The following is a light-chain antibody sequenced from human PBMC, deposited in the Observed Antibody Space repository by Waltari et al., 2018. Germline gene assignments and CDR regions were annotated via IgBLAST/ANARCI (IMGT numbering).Light chain of an antibody. CDR3: NSYTGSSSWV. J-gene: IGLJ3*02. V-gene: IGLV2-14*04. CDR1: SSDVGFYNY. CDR2: DVS. Sequence: PGQSITISCTGTSSDVGFYNYVSWYQQHPGKAPKRIIYDVSERPSGVSDRFSGSKSGNTASLTISGLQAEDEADYYCNSYTGSSSWVFGGGTKLAVL.